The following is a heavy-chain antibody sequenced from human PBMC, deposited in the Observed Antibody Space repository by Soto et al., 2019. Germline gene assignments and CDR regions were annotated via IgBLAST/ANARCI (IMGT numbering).Heavy chain of an antibody. V-gene: IGHV3-30*18. Sequence: QPGGSLRLSCAASGFTFSSYGMHWVRQAPGKGLEWVAVISYDGNYKYYPDSVKGRFTISRDNSKNTVHLQMNSLRADDTAVYYCAKDPGYNWNPEYWGQGTLVTVSS. CDR1: GFTFSSYG. CDR2: ISYDGNYK. J-gene: IGHJ4*02. CDR3: AKDPGYNWNPEY. D-gene: IGHD1-1*01.